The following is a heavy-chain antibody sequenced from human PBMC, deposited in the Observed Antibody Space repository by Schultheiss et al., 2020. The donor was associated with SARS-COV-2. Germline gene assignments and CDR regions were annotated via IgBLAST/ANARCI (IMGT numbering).Heavy chain of an antibody. V-gene: IGHV3-23*01. CDR2: ISGSGGST. CDR1: GFTTNIYD. D-gene: IGHD6-6*01. CDR3: AKGGIAARRFDP. Sequence: GESLKISCAASGFTTNIYDMSWVRQAPGKGLEWVSAISGSGGSTYYADSVKGRFTISRDNSKNTLYLQMNSLRAEDTAVYYCAKGGIAARRFDPWGQGTLVTVSS. J-gene: IGHJ5*02.